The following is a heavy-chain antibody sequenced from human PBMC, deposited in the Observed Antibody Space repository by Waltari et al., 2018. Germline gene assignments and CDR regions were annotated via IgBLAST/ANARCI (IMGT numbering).Heavy chain of an antibody. V-gene: IGHV3-21*01. CDR1: GFTFSSYS. CDR3: AREVFGEQLYFDY. Sequence: EVQLVASGGGLVKPGGYLRLSCAASGFTFSSYSMNWVRQAPGKGLGLGSSISSGGSYINYPDSVKGRFTISRDNAKNSLYLQMNSLRAEDTAVYYCAREVFGEQLYFDYWGQGTLVTVSS. CDR2: ISSGGSYI. D-gene: IGHD3-10*02. J-gene: IGHJ4*02.